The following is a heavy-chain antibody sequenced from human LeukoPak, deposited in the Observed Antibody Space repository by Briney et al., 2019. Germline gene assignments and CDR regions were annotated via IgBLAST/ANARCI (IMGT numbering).Heavy chain of an antibody. J-gene: IGHJ4*02. CDR3: ARAHDWKYGSFDF. V-gene: IGHV3-21*01. Sequence: GGSLRLSWAASGFTFSSYSMNWVRQAPGKGLEWVSCISSSSSYIYYADSVKGRFTISRDNAKNSLYLQMNSLRAEDTAVYYCARAHDWKYGSFDFWGQGTLVTVSS. CDR2: ISSSSSYI. D-gene: IGHD1-7*01. CDR1: GFTFSSYS.